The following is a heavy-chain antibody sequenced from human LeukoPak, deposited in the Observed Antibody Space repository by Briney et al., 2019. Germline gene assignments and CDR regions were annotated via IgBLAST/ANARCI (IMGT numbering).Heavy chain of an antibody. CDR3: AKERLKSSSWYTWTYYYGMDV. V-gene: IGHV3-30*18. Sequence: GGSLRLSCAASGFTFSSYGMHWVRQAPGKGLEWVAVISYDRSNKYYADSVKGRFTISRDNSKNTLYLQMNSLRAEDTAVYYCAKERLKSSSWYTWTYYYGMDVWGQGTTVTVSS. J-gene: IGHJ6*02. CDR1: GFTFSSYG. D-gene: IGHD6-13*01. CDR2: ISYDRSNK.